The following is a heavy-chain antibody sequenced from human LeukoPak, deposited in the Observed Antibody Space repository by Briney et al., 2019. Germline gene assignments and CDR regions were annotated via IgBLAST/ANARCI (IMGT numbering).Heavy chain of an antibody. CDR2: ISGRRGDT. D-gene: IGHD3-22*01. J-gene: IGHJ4*02. CDR3: ARERDSSGYFDS. Sequence: GGSLRLSCAASGFTFSSYAMSWVRQATGKELEWVSAISGRRGDTYYTDSVKGRFTISRDNSKNTLYLQMNSLRAEDTAVYYCARERDSSGYFDSWGQGTLVTVSS. CDR1: GFTFSSYA. V-gene: IGHV3-23*01.